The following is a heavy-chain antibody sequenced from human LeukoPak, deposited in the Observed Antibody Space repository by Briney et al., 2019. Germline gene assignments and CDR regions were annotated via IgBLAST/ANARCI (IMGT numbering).Heavy chain of an antibody. Sequence: GESLRLSCAASGFTFNNYWMSWVRQAPGKGLEGVANINPDGGEKYYEDSVKGRCTISRDNAKNSMYLQMNSLRADDTAVYYCARDHTGYEYGSFTYHYQYMDVWGKGTTVTVSS. CDR2: INPDGGEK. D-gene: IGHD5-12*01. V-gene: IGHV3-7*01. CDR1: GFTFNNYW. CDR3: ARDHTGYEYGSFTYHYQYMDV. J-gene: IGHJ6*03.